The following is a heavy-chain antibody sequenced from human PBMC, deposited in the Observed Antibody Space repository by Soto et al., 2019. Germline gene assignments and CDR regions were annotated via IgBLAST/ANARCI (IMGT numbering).Heavy chain of an antibody. CDR3: AHSQRGPRDF. V-gene: IGHV2-5*02. CDR2: IYWDDDK. CDR1: GFSLSTSGVA. Sequence: GSGPRGEPTQTLTLTCTFSGFSLSTSGVAVAWIRQPPGEALEWLALIYWDDDKRYNSSLKSRLTITKDTSKDQVVLTMTNMDPMDTATYFCAHSQRGPRDFWGPGILVTVSS. D-gene: IGHD5-12*01. J-gene: IGHJ4*02.